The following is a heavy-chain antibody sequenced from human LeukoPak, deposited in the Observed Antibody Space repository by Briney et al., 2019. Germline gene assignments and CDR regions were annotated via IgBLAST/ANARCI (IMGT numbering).Heavy chain of an antibody. CDR2: ISYDGSNK. D-gene: IGHD5-24*01. CDR1: GFTFSSYG. V-gene: IGHV3-30*03. Sequence: GRSLRLSCAASGFTFSSYGMHWVRQAPGKGLEWVAVISYDGSNKYYADSVKGRFTISRDNSKNTLYLQMNSLRAEDTAVYYCASKEMATEMPLRGFDPWGQGTLVTVSS. J-gene: IGHJ5*02. CDR3: ASKEMATEMPLRGFDP.